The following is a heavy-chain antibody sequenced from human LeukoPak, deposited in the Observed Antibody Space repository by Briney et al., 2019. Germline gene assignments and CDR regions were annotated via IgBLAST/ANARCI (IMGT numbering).Heavy chain of an antibody. V-gene: IGHV3-15*01. CDR3: TTPYNYGTL. D-gene: IGHD5-18*01. J-gene: IGHJ4*02. Sequence: GGSLRLSCAASGFTFSSYGMHWVRQAPGEGLEWVGRIKSKTGGGTTDYAAPVKGRFTISRDDSKNTLSLQMNSLKTEDTAVYYCTTPYNYGTLWGQGTLVTVSS. CDR2: IKSKTGGGTT. CDR1: GFTFSSYG.